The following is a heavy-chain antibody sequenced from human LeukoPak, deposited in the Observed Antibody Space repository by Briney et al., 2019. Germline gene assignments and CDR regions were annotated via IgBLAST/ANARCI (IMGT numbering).Heavy chain of an antibody. V-gene: IGHV3-23*01. D-gene: IGHD3-3*01. CDR3: AKGPYDFWSGYPRYFDY. CDR1: GFTFSSYA. Sequence: VGSLRLSCAASGFTFSSYAMSWVRQAPGKGLEWVSAISGSGGSTYYADSVKGRFTISRDNSKNTLYLQMNSLRAEDTAVYYCAKGPYDFWSGYPRYFDYWGQGTLVTVSS. J-gene: IGHJ4*02. CDR2: ISGSGGST.